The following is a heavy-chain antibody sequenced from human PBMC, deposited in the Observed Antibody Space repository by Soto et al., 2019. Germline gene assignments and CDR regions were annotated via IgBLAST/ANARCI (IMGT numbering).Heavy chain of an antibody. J-gene: IGHJ4*02. V-gene: IGHV3-23*01. CDR1: GFTFSNYA. D-gene: IGHD6-13*01. CDR3: ARDRASSCEVPS. CDR2: ISGSGGGT. Sequence: RGSLSLACAASGFTFSNYAMSWVRQAPGKGLEWCSAISGSGGGTYYADSVKGRFTIPRDNSKNTLYLQMNSLRAGDTAVYYCARDRASSCEVPSWGRGT.